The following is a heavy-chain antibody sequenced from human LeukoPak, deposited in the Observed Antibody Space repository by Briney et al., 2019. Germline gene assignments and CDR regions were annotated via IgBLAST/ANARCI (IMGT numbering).Heavy chain of an antibody. D-gene: IGHD6-13*01. CDR2: INPNSGGT. Sequence: GASVKVSCKASGHTFTGYYMHWVRQAPGQGLEWMGRINPNSGGTNYAQKFQGRVTMTRDTSISTAYMELSRLRSDDTAVYYCARGYSSSWYDMDYFDYWGQGTLVTVSS. CDR1: GHTFTGYY. J-gene: IGHJ4*02. V-gene: IGHV1-2*06. CDR3: ARGYSSSWYDMDYFDY.